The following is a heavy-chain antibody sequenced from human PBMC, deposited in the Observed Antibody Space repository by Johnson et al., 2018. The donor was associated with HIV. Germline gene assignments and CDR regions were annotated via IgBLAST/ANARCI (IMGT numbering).Heavy chain of an antibody. J-gene: IGHJ3*02. Sequence: VQLVESGGGVVQPGRSLRLSCAASGFTFSSYGMHWVRQPGKGLVWVSRISSDGLRTTSADSVQGRFTVSRDNAKNTVYLQMNSLRAEDMAVYYCAKDCVGVWWSRAFDIWGQGTMVTVSS. CDR2: ISSDGLRT. CDR3: AKDCVGVWWSRAFDI. CDR1: GFTFSSYG. V-gene: IGHV3-74*01. D-gene: IGHD2-21*01.